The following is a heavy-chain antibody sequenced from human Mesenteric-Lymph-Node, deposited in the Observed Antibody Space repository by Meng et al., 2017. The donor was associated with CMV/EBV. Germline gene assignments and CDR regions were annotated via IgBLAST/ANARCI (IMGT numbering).Heavy chain of an antibody. CDR1: GGSVSNGDPS. D-gene: IGHD3-10*01. CDR2: IFYTGST. J-gene: IGHJ4*02. V-gene: IGHV4-30-2*01. CDR3: ANDYGSGSYRFDY. Sequence: SGGSVSNGDPSWSWVRQPPGRGLELLGYIFYTGSTYYNPSLKGRVTMSMDRSKDQFPLKLTSVTAADTAVYYCANDYGSGSYRFDYWGQGTLVTVSS.